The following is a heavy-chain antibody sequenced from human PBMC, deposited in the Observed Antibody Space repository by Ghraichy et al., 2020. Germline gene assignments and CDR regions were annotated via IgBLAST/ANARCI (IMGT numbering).Heavy chain of an antibody. J-gene: IGHJ4*02. CDR2: ISGYNGNT. Sequence: ASVKVSCKASGYTFTTYGLSWVRQAPGQGLEWMGWISGYNGNTNYAQKFQGRITMTTDTSASTAYMELRSLRSDDTAVYYCARDRGDRYASGWSDYWGQGTLVTVSS. CDR1: GYTFTTYG. CDR3: ARDRGDRYASGWSDY. D-gene: IGHD6-19*01. V-gene: IGHV1-18*04.